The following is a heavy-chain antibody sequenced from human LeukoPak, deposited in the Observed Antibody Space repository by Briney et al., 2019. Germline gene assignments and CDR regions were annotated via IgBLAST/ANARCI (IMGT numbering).Heavy chain of an antibody. D-gene: IGHD5-18*01. CDR1: GIIFSNYA. CDR2: IIVSGAST. J-gene: IGHJ4*02. Sequence: GGSLRLSCAASGIIFSNYAMTWVRQAPGKGLEWVSDIIVSGASTNYADSVKSRFIISRDNSKNTLYLQMNSLRAEDTAVYYCATWGSGYSYGALEYWGQGTLVTVST. CDR3: ATWGSGYSYGALEY. V-gene: IGHV3-23*01.